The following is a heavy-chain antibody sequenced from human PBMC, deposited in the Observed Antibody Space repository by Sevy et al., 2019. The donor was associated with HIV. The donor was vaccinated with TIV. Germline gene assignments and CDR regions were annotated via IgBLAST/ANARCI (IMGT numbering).Heavy chain of an antibody. J-gene: IGHJ4*02. CDR1: GFTLSNYW. CDR3: ARAPFWALDY. Sequence: QLGGSLRLSCAASGFTLSNYWMSWVRQAPGKGLEWVANIKQDGSEKYYVDSVKGRFTISRDNAKNSLYLQMNSLRAEDTAVYYCARAPFWALDYWGQGTLVTVSS. D-gene: IGHD7-27*01. V-gene: IGHV3-7*01. CDR2: IKQDGSEK.